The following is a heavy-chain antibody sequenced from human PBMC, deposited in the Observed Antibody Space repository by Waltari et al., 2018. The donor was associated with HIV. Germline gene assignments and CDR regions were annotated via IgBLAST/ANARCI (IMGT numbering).Heavy chain of an antibody. CDR3: ARYYCSSTSCSGAWFDP. V-gene: IGHV4-4*02. D-gene: IGHD2-2*01. CDR2: TYHSGST. CDR1: GGSISSSNW. J-gene: IGHJ5*02. Sequence: QVQLQESGPGLVKPSGTLSLTCAVSGGSISSSNWWSWVRQPPGKGLEWIGETYHSGSTNYNPSLKSRVTISVDKSKNQFSLKLSSVTAADTAVYYCARYYCSSTSCSGAWFDPWGQGTLVTVSS.